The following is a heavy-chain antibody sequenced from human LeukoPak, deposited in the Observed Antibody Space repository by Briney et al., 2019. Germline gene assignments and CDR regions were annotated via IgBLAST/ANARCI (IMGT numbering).Heavy chain of an antibody. CDR2: INPISGAT. J-gene: IGHJ4*02. CDR3: ARLPYRDGVAQDY. CDR1: GYTFTRYY. Sequence: ASVKVSCKTSGYTFTRYYMQWVRQAPGHGLEWMGIINPISGATDYAQKFQGRVTMTRDTSTSTVYMELSRLRSEDTAMYYCARLPYRDGVAQDYWGQGTLVTVSP. V-gene: IGHV1-46*01. D-gene: IGHD3-16*02.